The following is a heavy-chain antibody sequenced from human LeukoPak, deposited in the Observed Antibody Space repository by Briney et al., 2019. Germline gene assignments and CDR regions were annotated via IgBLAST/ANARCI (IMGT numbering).Heavy chain of an antibody. J-gene: IGHJ4*02. D-gene: IGHD3-10*01. V-gene: IGHV4-34*01. Sequence: SETLSLTCAVYGGSFSGYYWSWIRQPPGKGLEWIGEINHSGSTNYNPSLKSRVTISVDTSKNQFSLKLSSVTAADTAVYYCAREKRGLLWFGELSSGWGQGTLVTVSS. CDR2: INHSGST. CDR1: GGSFSGYY. CDR3: AREKRGLLWFGELSSG.